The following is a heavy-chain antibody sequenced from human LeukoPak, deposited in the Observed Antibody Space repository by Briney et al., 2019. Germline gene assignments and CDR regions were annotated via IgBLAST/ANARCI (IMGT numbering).Heavy chain of an antibody. CDR1: GFTFTGYY. Sequence: ASVTVSCKASGFTFTGYYIHWVRQAPGQGLEWMGWVNPNSGGTKYAQKFQGRVSMTSDTSISTAYMELSRLTSDDTAVYYCARDTYSGNWSLGYWGQGTLVTVSS. CDR3: ARDTYSGNWSLGY. V-gene: IGHV1-2*02. J-gene: IGHJ4*02. CDR2: VNPNSGGT. D-gene: IGHD4-23*01.